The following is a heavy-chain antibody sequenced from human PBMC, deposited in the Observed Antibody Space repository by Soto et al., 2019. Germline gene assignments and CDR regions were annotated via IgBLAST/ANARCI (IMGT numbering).Heavy chain of an antibody. J-gene: IGHJ6*02. D-gene: IGHD7-27*01. V-gene: IGHV4-4*02. CDR2: IYHSGST. CDR3: ARDSGELGMGGMDV. CDR1: CGSISSSNW. Sequence: SETLSLTFSVSCGSISSSNWWSWVRQPPGKGLEWIGEIYHSGSTNYNPSLKSRVTISVDKSKNQFSLKLSSVTAADTAVYYCARDSGELGMGGMDVWGQGTTVTVSS.